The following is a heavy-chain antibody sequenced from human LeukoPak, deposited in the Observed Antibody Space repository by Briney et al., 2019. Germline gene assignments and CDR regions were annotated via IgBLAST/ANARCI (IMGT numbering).Heavy chain of an antibody. CDR3: AKQGGSSSWYYFDY. CDR2: ISSSGSGGNT. D-gene: IGHD6-13*01. Sequence: PGGSLRLSCAASGFTFSTYAMSWARQAPGKGLEWVSGISSSGSGGNTYYADSVKGRFTISRDNSKNTLYLQMNSLRAEDTAVYYCAKQGGSSSWYYFDYWGQGTLVTVSS. V-gene: IGHV3-23*01. J-gene: IGHJ4*02. CDR1: GFTFSTYA.